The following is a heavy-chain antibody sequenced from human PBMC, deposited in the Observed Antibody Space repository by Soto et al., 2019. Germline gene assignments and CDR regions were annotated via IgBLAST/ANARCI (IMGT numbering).Heavy chain of an antibody. J-gene: IGHJ4*02. D-gene: IGHD1-7*01. V-gene: IGHV3-15*01. CDR1: GFTFANAW. Sequence: GGSLRLSCAASGFTFANAWMSWVRQAPGKGLEWVGRVRSKADGGTTDYAAPVKGRFTISRDDSENTLYLQMNSLKVDDTAVYYCRRDWDYPVLWGQGTLVTVSS. CDR2: VRSKADGGTT. CDR3: RRDWDYPVL.